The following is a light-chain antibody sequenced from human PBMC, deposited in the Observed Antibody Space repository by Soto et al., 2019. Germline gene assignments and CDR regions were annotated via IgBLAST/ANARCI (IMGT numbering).Light chain of an antibody. Sequence: EIVMTQSPAILSVSPGERATLSCRASQSVSTNLAWFQQKPGQTPRLLFNGASTRATGIPARFTGSGSGTEFILTISSLEPEDFAVYHCLQRSIGFTFGPRTKVDI. CDR1: QSVSTN. V-gene: IGKV3-15*01. CDR3: LQRSIGFT. J-gene: IGKJ3*01. CDR2: GAS.